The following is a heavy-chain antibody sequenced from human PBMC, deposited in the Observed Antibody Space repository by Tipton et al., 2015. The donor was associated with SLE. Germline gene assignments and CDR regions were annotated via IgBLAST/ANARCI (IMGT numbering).Heavy chain of an antibody. D-gene: IGHD3-10*01. V-gene: IGHV4-34*01. CDR2: INHSGST. Sequence: TLSLTCAVYGGSFSGYYWSWIRQPPGKGLEWIGEINHSGSTNYNPSLKSRVTISVDTSKNQFSLKLRSVTAAEPAVYYCASLRTEYYYGSRADYWGQGTLVTVSS. CDR1: GGSFSGYY. CDR3: ASLRTEYYYGSRADY. J-gene: IGHJ4*02.